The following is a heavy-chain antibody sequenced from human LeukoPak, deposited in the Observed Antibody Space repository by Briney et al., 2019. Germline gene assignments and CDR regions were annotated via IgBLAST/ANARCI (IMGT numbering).Heavy chain of an antibody. V-gene: IGHV3-23*01. CDR2: ISGSGDST. D-gene: IGHD3-10*01. CDR3: AKDFEGSRSYHCPFDY. J-gene: IGHJ4*02. CDR1: GFTFSSYA. Sequence: GGSLRLSCAASGFTFSSYAMTWVRQAPGKGLEWVSAISGSGDSTYYADSVKGLFTISRDNSKNTLYLQMNRLRAEDTAVYYCAKDFEGSRSYHCPFDYWGQETLVIASS.